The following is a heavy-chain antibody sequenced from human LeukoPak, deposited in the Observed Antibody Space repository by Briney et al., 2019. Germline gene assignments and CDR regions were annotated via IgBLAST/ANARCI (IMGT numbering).Heavy chain of an antibody. CDR1: GFTFSSYG. CDR3: ATYYYDSSGYSVFDY. J-gene: IGHJ4*02. CDR2: IWYDGSNK. Sequence: GGSLRLSCAASGFTFSSYGMHWVRQAPGKGLEWVAVIWYDGSNKYYADSVKGRFTISRDNSKNTLYLQMTSLRAEDTAVYYCATYYYDSSGYSVFDYWGQGTLVTVSS. D-gene: IGHD3-22*01. V-gene: IGHV3-33*01.